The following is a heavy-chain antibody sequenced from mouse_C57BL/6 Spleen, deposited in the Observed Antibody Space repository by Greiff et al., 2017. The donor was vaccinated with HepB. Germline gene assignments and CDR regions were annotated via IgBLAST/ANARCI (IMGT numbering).Heavy chain of an antibody. CDR2: INPNNGGT. CDR3: ARKQLRPLYYYAMDY. D-gene: IGHD3-2*02. V-gene: IGHV1-18*01. J-gene: IGHJ4*01. CDR1: GYTFTDYN. Sequence: VQLQQSGPELVKPGASVKIPCKASGYTFTDYNMDWVKQSHGKSLEWIGDINPNNGGTIYNQKFKGKATLTVDKSSSTAYMELRSLTSEDTAVYYWARKQLRPLYYYAMDYWGQGTSVTVSS.